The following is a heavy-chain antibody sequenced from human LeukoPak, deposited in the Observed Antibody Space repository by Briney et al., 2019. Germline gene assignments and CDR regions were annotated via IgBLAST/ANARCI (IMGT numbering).Heavy chain of an antibody. Sequence: GGALEISWQGSGYRFTSYWIGWVRQVPGKGLEWMGIIYPGDSDTIYSPSFQGQVTISADKSISTAYLQWSSLKASDTAMYYCARCFGERGFFDYWGQGTLVTVSS. CDR3: ARCFGERGFFDY. CDR1: GYRFTSYW. D-gene: IGHD3-10*01. J-gene: IGHJ4*02. CDR2: IYPGDSDT. V-gene: IGHV5-51*01.